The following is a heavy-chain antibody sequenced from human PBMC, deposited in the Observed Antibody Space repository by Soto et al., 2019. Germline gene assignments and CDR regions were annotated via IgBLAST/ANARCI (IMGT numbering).Heavy chain of an antibody. Sequence: VGSLRLSCEASGFNFKKFAMGWVRQAPGEGLEWVSGISCCGGSTFYADSVKGRFSLARDDSKNTLSLQLNSLRVEDTAHYYCAKADGEQWLIPHLDNWGQGTQVTVSS. D-gene: IGHD6-19*01. CDR2: ISCCGGST. CDR1: GFNFKKFA. V-gene: IGHV3-23*01. J-gene: IGHJ1*01. CDR3: AKADGEQWLIPHLDN.